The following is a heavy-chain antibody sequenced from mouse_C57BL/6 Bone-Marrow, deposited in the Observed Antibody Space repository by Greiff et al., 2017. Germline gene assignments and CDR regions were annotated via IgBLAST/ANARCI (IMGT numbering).Heavy chain of an antibody. D-gene: IGHD2-1*01. CDR3: AIVGGYYAYYYAMDY. CDR1: GYTFTSYW. Sequence: VQLQQPGAELVKPGASVKMSCKASGYTFTSYWMHWVKQRPGQGLEWIGRIHPSDSDTNYNQKFKGKATLTVDKSSSTAYMQLSSLTSEDSAVYYCAIVGGYYAYYYAMDYWGQGTSVTVSS. J-gene: IGHJ4*01. V-gene: IGHV1-74*01. CDR2: IHPSDSDT.